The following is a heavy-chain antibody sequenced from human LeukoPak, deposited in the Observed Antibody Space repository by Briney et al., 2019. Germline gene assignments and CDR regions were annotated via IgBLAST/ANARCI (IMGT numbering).Heavy chain of an antibody. V-gene: IGHV1-2*02. D-gene: IGHD4-17*01. CDR2: INPNSGGT. J-gene: IGHJ6*03. CDR1: GYTFTGYY. Sequence: ASVKVSCKASGYTFTGYYMHWVRQAPGQGLEWMGWINPNSGGTNYAQKFQGRVTMTRDTSISTAYMELNSLRAEDTALYYCAKVGTTVTTYYYYYMDVWGKGTTVTVSS. CDR3: AKVGTTVTTYYYYYMDV.